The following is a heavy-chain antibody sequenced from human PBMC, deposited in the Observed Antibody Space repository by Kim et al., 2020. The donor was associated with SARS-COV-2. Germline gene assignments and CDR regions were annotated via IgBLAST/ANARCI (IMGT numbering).Heavy chain of an antibody. CDR3: ARGWMVDYYYDSSGYSDY. CDR1: GYTFTSYD. CDR2: MNPNSGNT. Sequence: ASVKVSCKASGYTFTSYDINWVRQATGQGLEWMGWMNPNSGNTGYAQKFQGRVTMTRNTSISTAYMELSSLRSEDTAVYYCARGWMVDYYYDSSGYSDYWGQGTLVTVSS. D-gene: IGHD3-22*01. J-gene: IGHJ4*02. V-gene: IGHV1-8*01.